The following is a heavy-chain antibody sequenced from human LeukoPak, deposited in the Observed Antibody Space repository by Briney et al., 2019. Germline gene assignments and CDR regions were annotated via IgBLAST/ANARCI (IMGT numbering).Heavy chain of an antibody. Sequence: PSETLSLTCAVSGGSISSSNWWSWVRQPPGKGLEWIGEIYHSGSTNYNPSLKSRVTISVDKSKNQFSLKLSSVTAADTAVYYCARDRSSGWPSYYYYYMDVWGKGTTVTVSS. CDR3: ARDRSSGWPSYYYYYMDV. CDR2: IYHSGST. CDR1: GGSISSSNW. V-gene: IGHV4-4*02. D-gene: IGHD6-19*01. J-gene: IGHJ6*03.